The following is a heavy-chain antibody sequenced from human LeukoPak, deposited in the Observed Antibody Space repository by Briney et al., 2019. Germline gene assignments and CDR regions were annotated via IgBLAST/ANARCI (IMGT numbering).Heavy chain of an antibody. CDR3: AKKGKLGDAFDI. J-gene: IGHJ3*02. CDR1: GGSISSYY. CDR2: VDTSGNT. D-gene: IGHD6-13*01. V-gene: IGHV4-4*07. Sequence: SETLPLTCTVSGGSISSYYWSWIRQPAGKGLEYIGRVDTSGNTNYNPSLKSRVTISFDTSKNQFSLNLRSVTAADTAVYFCAKKGKLGDAFDIWGQGTMVTVSS.